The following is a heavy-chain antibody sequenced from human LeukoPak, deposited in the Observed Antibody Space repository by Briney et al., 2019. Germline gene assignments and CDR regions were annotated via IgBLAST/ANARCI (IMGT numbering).Heavy chain of an antibody. V-gene: IGHV4-4*07. J-gene: IGHJ4*02. D-gene: IGHD2-21*02. CDR3: ARQGVATAIDY. Sequence: MSSETLSLTCTVSGGSISSYYWSWIRQPAGKGLEWIGRIYASGNTNYNPSLKSRVTMSVDTSKNLFALKLSSVTAADTAVYYCARQGVATAIDYWDQGTLVTVSS. CDR1: GGSISSYY. CDR2: IYASGNT.